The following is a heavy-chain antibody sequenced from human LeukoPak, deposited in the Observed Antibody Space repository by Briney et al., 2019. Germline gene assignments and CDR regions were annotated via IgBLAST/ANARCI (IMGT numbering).Heavy chain of an antibody. CDR2: ISAYNGNT. V-gene: IGHV1-18*01. D-gene: IGHD3-10*01. CDR1: GYTFTNYG. J-gene: IGHJ4*02. CDR3: ARGLLWFGELSPTDY. Sequence: VASVKVSCKASGYTFTNYGVSWVRQAPGQGLEWMGWISAYNGNTNSAQKLQGRVTMTTDTSTSTAYMELRSLRSDDTAVYYCARGLLWFGELSPTDYWGQGTLVTVSS.